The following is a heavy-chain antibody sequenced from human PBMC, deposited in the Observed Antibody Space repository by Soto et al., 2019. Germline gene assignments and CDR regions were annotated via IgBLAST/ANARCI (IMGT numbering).Heavy chain of an antibody. J-gene: IGHJ4*02. CDR1: GDTFTSYY. Sequence: ASVKVSCKASGDTFTSYYMHWVRQAPGQGLEWMGIINPSGGSTSYAQKYQGRVTMTRDTSTSTVDMELSSLRSEHTAVYYCARAEGLWFGELSHDYWGQGTLVTVSS. CDR3: ARAEGLWFGELSHDY. D-gene: IGHD3-10*01. V-gene: IGHV1-46*03. CDR2: INPSGGST.